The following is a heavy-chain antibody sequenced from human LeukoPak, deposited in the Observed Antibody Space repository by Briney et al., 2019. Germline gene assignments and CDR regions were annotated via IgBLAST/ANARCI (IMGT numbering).Heavy chain of an antibody. V-gene: IGHV3-48*01. Sequence: GGSLRLSCAASGFTFNTYTMNWVRQAPGKGLEWVSYISGSSGIIDYADSVRGRFTISRDNAKNSLYLQMNSLRAEDTAVYYCARGCYYDSSGYYENAYYFDYWGQGTLVTVSS. CDR2: ISGSSGII. CDR1: GFTFNTYT. J-gene: IGHJ4*02. CDR3: ARGCYYDSSGYYENAYYFDY. D-gene: IGHD3-22*01.